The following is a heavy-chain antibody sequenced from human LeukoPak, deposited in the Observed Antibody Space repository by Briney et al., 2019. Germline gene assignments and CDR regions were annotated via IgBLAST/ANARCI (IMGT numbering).Heavy chain of an antibody. CDR1: RVTLCSYA. J-gene: IGHJ4*02. CDR3: ATDFGDSSGWYSN. Sequence: GGPRPSPAASRVTLCSYAMHSGRQATGKRLGWGSAIGTAGATCYPGSVKGRFTISRENAKISLYLQRNSLTAGDTAVYDSATDFGDSSGWYSNWGRGTLVTVSS. CDR2: IGTAGAT. D-gene: IGHD6-19*01. V-gene: IGHV3-13*01.